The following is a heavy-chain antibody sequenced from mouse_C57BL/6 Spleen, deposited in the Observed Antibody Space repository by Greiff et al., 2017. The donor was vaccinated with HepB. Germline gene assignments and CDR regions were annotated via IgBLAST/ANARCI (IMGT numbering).Heavy chain of an antibody. CDR1: GYAFSSSW. D-gene: IGHD3-2*02. J-gene: IGHJ4*01. Sequence: VQLQESGPELVKPGASVKISCKASGYAFSSSWMNWVKQRPGKGLEWIGRIYPGDGDTNYNGKFKGKATLTADKYSSTAYMQLSSLTSEDSAVYFCARGGDSSGYGAMDYWGQGTSVTVSS. V-gene: IGHV1-82*01. CDR2: IYPGDGDT. CDR3: ARGGDSSGYGAMDY.